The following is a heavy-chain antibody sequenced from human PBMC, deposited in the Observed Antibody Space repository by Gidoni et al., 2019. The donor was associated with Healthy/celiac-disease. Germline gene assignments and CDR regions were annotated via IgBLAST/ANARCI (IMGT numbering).Heavy chain of an antibody. CDR3: ARDPEGYGDYTMGIFDY. J-gene: IGHJ4*02. Sequence: EVQLVESGGGLVQPGGSLRLSCAASGFPFSSYSMNWVRQAPGKGLEWVSYISSSSSTIYYADSVKGRFTISRDNAKNSLYLQMNSLRDEDTAVYYCARDPEGYGDYTMGIFDYWGQGTLVTVSS. D-gene: IGHD4-17*01. CDR1: GFPFSSYS. CDR2: ISSSSSTI. V-gene: IGHV3-48*02.